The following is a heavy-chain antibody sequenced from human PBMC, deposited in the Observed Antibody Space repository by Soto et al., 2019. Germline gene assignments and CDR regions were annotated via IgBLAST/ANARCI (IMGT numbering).Heavy chain of an antibody. J-gene: IGHJ4*02. CDR3: ARQNDYGDYEIGY. D-gene: IGHD4-17*01. Sequence: QVQLVESGGGVDQPGRSLRLSCAASGFTFSSYGMHWVRQAPGKGLEWVAVIWYDGSNKYYADSVKGRFTISRDNSKNTLYLQMNSLRAEDTALYYCARQNDYGDYEIGYWGQGTLVTVSS. CDR1: GFTFSSYG. V-gene: IGHV3-33*01. CDR2: IWYDGSNK.